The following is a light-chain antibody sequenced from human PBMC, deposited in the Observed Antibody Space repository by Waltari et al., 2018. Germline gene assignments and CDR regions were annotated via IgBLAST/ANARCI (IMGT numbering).Light chain of an antibody. J-gene: IGKJ1*01. V-gene: IGKV3D-20*02. CDR2: RAS. CDR1: ERVSVFGINL. Sequence: IVLTQSPAPLAVSPGQSATLTCRASERVSVFGINLIHWYQQKPGQPPKLLIYRASNRATGVPDRFSGSGSGTDFTLTINQVEADDAGDYYCLQGMESPWTFGQGTKVEI. CDR3: LQGMESPWT.